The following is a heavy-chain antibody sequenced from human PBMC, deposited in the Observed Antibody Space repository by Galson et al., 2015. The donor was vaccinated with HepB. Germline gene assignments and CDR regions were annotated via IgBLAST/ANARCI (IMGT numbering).Heavy chain of an antibody. D-gene: IGHD1-26*01. CDR3: ASLYSGSYSDDY. V-gene: IGHV4-59*01. J-gene: IGHJ4*02. CDR1: GGSISSYY. Sequence: TLSLTCTVSGGSISSYYWSWIRQPPGKGLEWIGYIYYSGSTNYNPSLKSRVTISVDTSKNQFSLKLSSVTAADTAVYYCASLYSGSYSDDYWGQGTLVTVSS. CDR2: IYYSGST.